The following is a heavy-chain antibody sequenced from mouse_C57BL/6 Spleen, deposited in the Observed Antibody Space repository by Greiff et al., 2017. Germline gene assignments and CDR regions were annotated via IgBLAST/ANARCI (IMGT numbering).Heavy chain of an antibody. CDR3: ARIQDSNYSYWYFDV. J-gene: IGHJ1*03. V-gene: IGHV3-8*01. Sequence: EVQLQQSGPGLAKPSQTLSLPCSVTGYSITSDYWNWIRKFPGNKLEYMGYISYSGSTYYNPSLKSRISITRDTSKNQYYLQLNSVTTEDTATYYCARIQDSNYSYWYFDVWGTGTTVTVSS. CDR2: ISYSGST. CDR1: GYSITSDY. D-gene: IGHD2-5*01.